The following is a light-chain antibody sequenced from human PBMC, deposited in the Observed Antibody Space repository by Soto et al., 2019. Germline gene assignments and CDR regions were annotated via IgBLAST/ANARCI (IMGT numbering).Light chain of an antibody. CDR3: QQRSNWPPA. CDR2: GAY. V-gene: IGKV3-15*01. Sequence: ELVMTQSPATLSVSPGERTTLSCRASQSVGNNLAWYQQKPGQAPRLLIYGAYTRATGIPARFSGSGSGTDLTITISSLQSEDGEVYYCQQRSNWPPAFGQGTRREIK. CDR1: QSVGNN. J-gene: IGKJ5*01.